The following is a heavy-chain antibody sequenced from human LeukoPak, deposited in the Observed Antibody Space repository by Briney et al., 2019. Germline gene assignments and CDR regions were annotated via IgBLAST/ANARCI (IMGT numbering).Heavy chain of an antibody. CDR2: INWNGGST. CDR1: GFTFDDYG. J-gene: IGHJ6*03. V-gene: IGHV3-20*04. CDR3: ARSARAFGVVIIYYYMDV. Sequence: GGSLRLSCAASGFTFDDYGMSWVRQAPGKGLELVSGINWNGGSTGYADSVKGRFTISRDNAKNSLYLQMNSLRAEDTALYYCARSARAFGVVIIYYYMDVWGKGTTVTVSS. D-gene: IGHD3-3*01.